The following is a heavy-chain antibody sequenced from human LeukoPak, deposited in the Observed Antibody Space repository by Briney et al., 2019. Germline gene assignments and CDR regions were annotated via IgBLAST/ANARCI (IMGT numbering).Heavy chain of an antibody. D-gene: IGHD3-22*01. J-gene: IGHJ4*02. CDR1: GYTFTGYR. V-gene: IGHV1-2*02. CDR2: INPNSGGT. CDR3: ARDSGYHATSSLFQDY. Sequence: GASVKVSCKASGYTFTGYRMHWVRQAPGQGLEWMGWINPNSGGTNYAQKFQGRVTMTRDTSISTAYMELSRLRSDDTAVYYCARDSGYHATSSLFQDYWGQGTLVTVSS.